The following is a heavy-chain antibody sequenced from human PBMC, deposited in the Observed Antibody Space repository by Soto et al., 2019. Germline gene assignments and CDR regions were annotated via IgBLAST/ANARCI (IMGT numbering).Heavy chain of an antibody. D-gene: IGHD3-16*01. CDR2: IKEDGSEA. CDR3: ARDWGAPGRGSALGYYYHFGMDV. J-gene: IGHJ6*02. CDR1: GFTFSTYW. V-gene: IGHV3-7*05. Sequence: EVQLVESGGGLVQPGGSLRLSCAASGFTFSTYWMNWVRQAPGKGLEWVANIKEDGSEAYYVDSVKGRFTISRDNAKNSLYLDMNSLRGEDTAVYYCARDWGAPGRGSALGYYYHFGMDVWGQGTTGTVPS.